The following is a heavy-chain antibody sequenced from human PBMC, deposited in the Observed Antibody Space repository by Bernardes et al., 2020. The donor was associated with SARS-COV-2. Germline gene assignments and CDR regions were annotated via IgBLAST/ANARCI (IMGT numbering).Heavy chain of an antibody. CDR3: ARERYGSGSPKNKYYYYGMDV. CDR2: ISAYNGNT. Sequence: ASVEVSCKASGYTFTSYGISWVRQAPGQGLEWMGWISAYNGNTNYAQKLQGRVTMTTDTSTSTAYMELRSLRSDDTAVYYCARERYGSGSPKNKYYYYGMDVWGQGTTVTVSS. CDR1: GYTFTSYG. D-gene: IGHD3-10*01. J-gene: IGHJ6*02. V-gene: IGHV1-18*01.